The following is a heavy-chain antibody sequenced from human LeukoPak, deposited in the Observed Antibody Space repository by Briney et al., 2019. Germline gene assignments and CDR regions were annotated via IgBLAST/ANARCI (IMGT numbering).Heavy chain of an antibody. Sequence: GGSLRLSCAASGFTFDDYAMHWVRQAPGKGLEWVSGISWNSGSIGYADSVKGRFTISRDNAKNSLYLQMNSLRAEDMALYYCAKASYGGYGAFDYWGQGTLVTVSS. V-gene: IGHV3-9*03. J-gene: IGHJ4*02. CDR3: AKASYGGYGAFDY. CDR2: ISWNSGSI. CDR1: GFTFDDYA. D-gene: IGHD5-12*01.